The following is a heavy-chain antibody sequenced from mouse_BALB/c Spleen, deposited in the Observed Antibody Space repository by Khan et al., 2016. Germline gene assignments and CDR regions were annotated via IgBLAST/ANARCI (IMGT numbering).Heavy chain of an antibody. J-gene: IGHJ3*01. CDR2: IDPANGNT. D-gene: IGHD2-4*01. CDR1: GFNIKDTY. V-gene: IGHV14-3*02. CDR3: ARSPYDYDVGLAY. Sequence: VQLKESGAELVKPGASVKLSCTASGFNIKDTYMHWVKQRPEQGLEWIGRIDPANGNTKYDQKFQGKATITADTSSNTAYLQLSSLTSEDSAVYYCARSPYDYDVGLAYWGQGTLVTVSA.